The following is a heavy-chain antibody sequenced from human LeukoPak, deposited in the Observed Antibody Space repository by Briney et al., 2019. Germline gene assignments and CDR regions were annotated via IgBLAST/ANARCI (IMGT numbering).Heavy chain of an antibody. D-gene: IGHD3-9*01. CDR2: IYPGDSDT. CDR1: GYRFTSYW. V-gene: IGHV5-51*01. J-gene: IGHJ4*02. CDR3: ARPGYYSNY. Sequence: GESLQISCKGSGYRFTSYWIGWVRPLPGKGLEWMGIIYPGDSDTRYSPSFQGQVTISADKSISTAYLQWSSLKASDIAMYYCARPGYYSNYWGQGTLVTVSS.